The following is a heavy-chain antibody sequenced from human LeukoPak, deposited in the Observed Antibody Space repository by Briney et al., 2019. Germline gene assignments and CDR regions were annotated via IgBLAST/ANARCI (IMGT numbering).Heavy chain of an antibody. V-gene: IGHV3-7*01. D-gene: IGHD2-15*01. J-gene: IGHJ4*02. CDR2: IKPDGGEK. Sequence: GGSLRLSCAASGFTFSSYRMTWVRQAPGKGLEWVASIKPDGGEKYYVDSVKGRFTISRDNAKNSLYLQMNSLRAEDTAVYYCARGSSWSFDYWGQGTLVTVSS. CDR3: ARGSSWSFDY. CDR1: GFTFSSYR.